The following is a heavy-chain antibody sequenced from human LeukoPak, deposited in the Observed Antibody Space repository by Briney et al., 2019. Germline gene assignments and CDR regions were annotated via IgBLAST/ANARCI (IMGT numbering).Heavy chain of an antibody. V-gene: IGHV4-61*02. D-gene: IGHD1-26*01. J-gene: IGHJ4*02. CDR3: ATWEPRGYYFDY. CDR1: GGSISSGSYY. CDR2: IYTSGST. Sequence: PSETLSLTCTVSGGSISSGSYYWSWIRQPAGKGLEWIGRIYTSGSTNYNPSLKSRVTISVDTSKNQFSLKLSSVTVADTAVYYCATWEPRGYYFDYWGQGTLVAVSS.